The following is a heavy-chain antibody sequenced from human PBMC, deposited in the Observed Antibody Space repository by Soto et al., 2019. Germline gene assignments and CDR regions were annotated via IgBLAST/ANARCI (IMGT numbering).Heavy chain of an antibody. CDR2: INAGNGNT. CDR3: ARVYVWGNYRPFDY. Sequence: QVQLVQSGAEVKKPGASVKVSCKASGYTFTSYAMHWVRQAPGQRLEWMGWINAGNGNTKYSQKFQGRVTITRDTSASTAYMELSSLRSEDTAVYYCARVYVWGNYRPFDYWGQGTLVTVSS. D-gene: IGHD3-16*02. J-gene: IGHJ4*02. V-gene: IGHV1-3*01. CDR1: GYTFTSYA.